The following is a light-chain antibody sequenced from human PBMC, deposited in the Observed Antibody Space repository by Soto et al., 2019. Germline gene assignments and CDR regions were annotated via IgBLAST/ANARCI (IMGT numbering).Light chain of an antibody. Sequence: DTVLTQSPGTLSVSPGERATLSCRASQSFSSNSLAWYQQKPGQAPRLLIYGTSSRATGVPDRFSGSGSGTDFTLTINRLEPEDFAVYYCQHFGTTPWTFGQGTKVEIK. CDR1: QSFSSNS. V-gene: IGKV3-20*01. J-gene: IGKJ1*01. CDR2: GTS. CDR3: QHFGTTPWT.